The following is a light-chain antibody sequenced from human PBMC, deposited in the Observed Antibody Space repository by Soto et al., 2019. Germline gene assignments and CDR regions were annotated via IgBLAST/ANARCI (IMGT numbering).Light chain of an antibody. Sequence: QSVLTQPPSVSAAPGQRVTISCTGSSSNIGAGYDVHWYQQVPGTAPKLLIYDNNNRPSGVPDRFSGSKSGTSASLAITGLQAEDEADYDCQSYDSSQSAWVFGGGTKLTVL. V-gene: IGLV1-40*01. CDR3: QSYDSSQSAWV. CDR2: DNN. CDR1: SSNIGAGYD. J-gene: IGLJ2*01.